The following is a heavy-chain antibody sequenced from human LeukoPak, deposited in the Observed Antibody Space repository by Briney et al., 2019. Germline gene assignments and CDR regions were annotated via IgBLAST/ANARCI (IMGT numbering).Heavy chain of an antibody. J-gene: IGHJ5*02. V-gene: IGHV3-9*01. CDR3: GKAQARYYYGSGSYYRRYNWFDP. CDR1: GFPFDDYA. Sequence: SLRLSCAASGFPFDDYAMHWGRQAPGKGLEWVSGISWNRGRIGYADSVKGRFTLSRDNAQNSLYLQMNSLRAEDTALYYCGKAQARYYYGSGSYYRRYNWFDPWGQGNLVTVSS. D-gene: IGHD3-10*01. CDR2: ISWNRGRI.